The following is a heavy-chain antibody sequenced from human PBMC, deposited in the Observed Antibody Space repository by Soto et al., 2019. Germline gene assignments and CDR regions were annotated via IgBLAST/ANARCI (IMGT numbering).Heavy chain of an antibody. CDR2: IIPIFGTA. CDR3: ARGXXXXXXXXYRMYGADAFDI. D-gene: IGHD2-8*01. CDR1: GGTFSSYA. J-gene: IGHJ3*02. Sequence: QVQLVQSGAEVKKPGSSVKVSCKASGGTFSSYAISWVRQAPGQGLEWMGGIIPIFGTANYAQKFQGRVTITADESTSTAYMELSSLRSEDTAVYYCARGXXXXXXXXYRMYGADAFDIWGQGTMVTVSS. V-gene: IGHV1-69*01.